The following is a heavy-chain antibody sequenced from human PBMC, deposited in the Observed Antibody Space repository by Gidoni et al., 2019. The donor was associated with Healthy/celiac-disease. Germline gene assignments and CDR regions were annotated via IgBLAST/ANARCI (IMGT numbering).Heavy chain of an antibody. J-gene: IGHJ4*02. CDR3: ARGGDYYDSSGYYYEPVCIDY. CDR1: GVTFSSYG. D-gene: IGHD3-22*01. Sequence: QVQLVESGGGVVQPGRSLRLSCAASGVTFSSYGMPWRRQAPGKGLEWVAFIWYDGSNKYYADSLKGRFTISRDNSKNTLYLQMNSLRAEDTAVYYCARGGDYYDSSGYYYEPVCIDYWGQGTLVTVSS. V-gene: IGHV3-33*01. CDR2: IWYDGSNK.